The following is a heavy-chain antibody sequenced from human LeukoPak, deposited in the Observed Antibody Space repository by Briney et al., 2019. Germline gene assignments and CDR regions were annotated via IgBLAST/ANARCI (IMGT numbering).Heavy chain of an antibody. Sequence: GASVKVSCKASGYTFTSYYMHWVRQAPGQGLEWMGLINPSGTNTNYAQKFRGRVTMTRDTSTSTVYMDLSSLRSEDTAMYFCAREESGGYFDYSGQGTLVTVSS. CDR3: AREESGGYFDY. V-gene: IGHV1-46*01. J-gene: IGHJ4*02. CDR2: INPSGTNT. CDR1: GYTFTSYY. D-gene: IGHD2-8*02.